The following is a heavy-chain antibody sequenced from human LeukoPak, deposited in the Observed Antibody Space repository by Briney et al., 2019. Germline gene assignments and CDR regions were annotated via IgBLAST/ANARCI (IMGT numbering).Heavy chain of an antibody. V-gene: IGHV5-51*01. CDR1: GYSFTSYW. J-gene: IGHJ4*02. CDR3: ARFGSGWYVGY. CDR2: IYPGNSAT. Sequence: GESLKISCKGSGYSFTSYWIGWVGQMPGKGLGWMGIIYPGNSATRYSPSFQGQVTISADKSISTAYLQWSSLQASDTAMYYCARFGSGWYVGYWGQGTLVTVSS. D-gene: IGHD6-19*01.